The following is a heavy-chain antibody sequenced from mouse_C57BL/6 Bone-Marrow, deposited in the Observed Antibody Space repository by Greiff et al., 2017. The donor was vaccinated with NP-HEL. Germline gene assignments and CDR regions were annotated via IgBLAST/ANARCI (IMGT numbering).Heavy chain of an antibody. CDR2: IVPANGNT. J-gene: IGHJ2*01. Sequence: VQLQQSVAELVRPGASVKLSCTASGFTIKNTYMHWVQQRPEQGLEWIGRIVPANGNTKYAPKFQGKATITAETSSNTASLQLSSLTSEDTAIYYCARTGYYGSSYFDYWGQGTTLTVSS. CDR1: GFTIKNTY. V-gene: IGHV14-3*01. D-gene: IGHD1-1*01. CDR3: ARTGYYGSSYFDY.